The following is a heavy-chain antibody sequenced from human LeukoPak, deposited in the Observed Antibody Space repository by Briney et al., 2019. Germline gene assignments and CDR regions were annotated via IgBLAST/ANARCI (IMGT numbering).Heavy chain of an antibody. Sequence: GGSLRLSCAASGFTFSSYGMHWVRQAPGKGLEWVAVIWYDGSNKYYADSVKGRFTISRDNSKNTLYLQMNSLRAEDTAVYYCARDRVVAAHGAVGETAEYFQHWGQGTLVTVSS. CDR3: ARDRVVAAHGAVGETAEYFQH. CDR2: IWYDGSNK. J-gene: IGHJ1*01. CDR1: GFTFSSYG. D-gene: IGHD2-15*01. V-gene: IGHV3-33*01.